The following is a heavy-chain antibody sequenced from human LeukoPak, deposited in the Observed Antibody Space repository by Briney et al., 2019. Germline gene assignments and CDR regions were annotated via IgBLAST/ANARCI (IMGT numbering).Heavy chain of an antibody. CDR2: IYYSGST. J-gene: IGHJ2*01. V-gene: IGHV4-61*01. Sequence: SETLSLTCTVSGGSVSSGSYYWSWIRQPPGKGLEWIGYIYYSGSTNYNPSLKSRVTISVDTSKNQFSLKLSSVTAADTAVYYCAREVKYCSGGSCYEGNWYFDLWGRGTLVTVSS. D-gene: IGHD2-15*01. CDR3: AREVKYCSGGSCYEGNWYFDL. CDR1: GGSVSSGSYY.